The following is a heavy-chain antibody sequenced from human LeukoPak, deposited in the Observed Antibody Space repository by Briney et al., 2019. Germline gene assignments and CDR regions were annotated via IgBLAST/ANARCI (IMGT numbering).Heavy chain of an antibody. CDR3: ARAHRQLERLGRYYFDY. J-gene: IGHJ4*02. Sequence: ASVKVSCYASGYTFTGYYMHWVRQAPGQGLEWMGWMNPNSGNTGYAQKFQGRVTITRNTSISTAYMELSSLRSEDTAVYYCARAHRQLERLGRYYFDYWGQGTLVTVSS. D-gene: IGHD1-1*01. CDR1: GYTFTGYY. V-gene: IGHV1-8*03. CDR2: MNPNSGNT.